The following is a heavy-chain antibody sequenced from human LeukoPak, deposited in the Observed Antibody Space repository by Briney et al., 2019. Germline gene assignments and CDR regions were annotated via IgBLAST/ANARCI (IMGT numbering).Heavy chain of an antibody. CDR3: ARDNIRYGVLSQVGMDV. J-gene: IGHJ6*02. CDR1: GGSISSGGYY. V-gene: IGHV4-31*03. CDR2: IYYSGST. D-gene: IGHD4-17*01. Sequence: SETLSLTCTVSGGSISSGGYYWSWIRQHPGKGLEWIGYIYYSGSTYYNPSLKSRVTISVDTSKNQFPLKLSSVTAADTAVYYCARDNIRYGVLSQVGMDVWGQGTTVTVSS.